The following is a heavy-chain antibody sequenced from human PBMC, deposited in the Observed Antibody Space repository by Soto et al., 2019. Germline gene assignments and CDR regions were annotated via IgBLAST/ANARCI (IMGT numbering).Heavy chain of an antibody. Sequence: QVQLVQSGAEVKKPGASVKVSCKASGYTFTSYDINWVRQATGQGLEWMGWMNTNSGNTGYAQKFQGRVTMTRNTSISTAYMELSSLRSEDTAVYYCARGGSIEHQLASNCVDPCGQGNLVTVSS. CDR1: GYTFTSYD. J-gene: IGHJ5*02. V-gene: IGHV1-8*01. D-gene: IGHD6-13*01. CDR3: ARGGSIEHQLASNCVDP. CDR2: MNTNSGNT.